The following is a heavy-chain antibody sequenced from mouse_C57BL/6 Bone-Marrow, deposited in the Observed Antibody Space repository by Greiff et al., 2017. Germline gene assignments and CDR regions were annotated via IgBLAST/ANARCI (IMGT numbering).Heavy chain of an antibody. CDR1: GYTFTSYW. V-gene: IGHV1-69*01. J-gene: IGHJ3*01. CDR3: ARWGFAY. CDR2: IDPSDSYT. Sequence: QVQLQQPGAELVMPGASVKLSCKASGYTFTSYWMHWVKQRPGQGLEWIGEIDPSDSYTNYNQKFKGKSTLAVDKSPSTAYMQLSSLTSEDSAVYYCARWGFAYWGQGTLVTVSA.